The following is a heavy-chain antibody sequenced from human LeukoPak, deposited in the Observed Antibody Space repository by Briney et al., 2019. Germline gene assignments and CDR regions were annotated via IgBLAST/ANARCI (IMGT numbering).Heavy chain of an antibody. CDR1: GFTFSSYA. CDR2: ISGSGDNT. J-gene: IGHJ4*02. V-gene: IGHV3-23*01. Sequence: GGSLRLSCAASGFTFSSYAMSWVRQAPGKGLEWVSGISGSGDNTYYADSVKGRFTISRDNSKNTLYVQVNSLGTEDTAAYYCAKGSYYDSSGSFYFDYWGQGTLVSVSS. D-gene: IGHD3-22*01. CDR3: AKGSYYDSSGSFYFDY.